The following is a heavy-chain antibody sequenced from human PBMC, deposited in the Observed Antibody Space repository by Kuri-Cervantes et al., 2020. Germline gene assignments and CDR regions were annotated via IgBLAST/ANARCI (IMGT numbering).Heavy chain of an antibody. J-gene: IGHJ5*02. CDR3: ARGYYGSGSYWFDP. D-gene: IGHD3-10*01. Sequence: SETLSLTCAVYGGSFSGYYWSWIRQPPGKGLEWIGYIYYSGSTYYNPSLKSRVTISVDTSKNQFSLKLSSVTAADTAVYYCARGYYGSGSYWFDPWGQGTLVTVSS. V-gene: IGHV4-34*09. CDR2: IYYSGST. CDR1: GGSFSGYY.